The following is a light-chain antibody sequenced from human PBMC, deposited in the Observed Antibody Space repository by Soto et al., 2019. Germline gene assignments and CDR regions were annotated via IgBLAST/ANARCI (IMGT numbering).Light chain of an antibody. Sequence: QSALTQPPSASGSPGQSVTISCTGTSSDVGGYKYVSWYQQHPGKAPKLMIFEVHKRPSGVPDRFSSSKSGNTASLTVSGLQAEDEADYYCSSYGGTNNLLFGGGTKLTVL. CDR3: SSYGGTNNLL. J-gene: IGLJ2*01. CDR2: EVH. CDR1: SSDVGGYKY. V-gene: IGLV2-8*01.